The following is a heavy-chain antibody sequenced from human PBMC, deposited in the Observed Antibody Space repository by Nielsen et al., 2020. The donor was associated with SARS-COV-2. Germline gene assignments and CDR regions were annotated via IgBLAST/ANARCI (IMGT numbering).Heavy chain of an antibody. J-gene: IGHJ1*01. CDR1: GFTFGDYA. Sequence: GGSLRLSCTTSGFTFGDYAMSWFRQAPGKGLEWVSAISGSGGRTYYADSVKGRFTISRDKSKNTLYVLMNSLRAEDTAVYYCAKMSPPGMAAGSAEYFQYWGQGTLVTVSS. D-gene: IGHD6-13*01. CDR3: AKMSPPGMAAGSAEYFQY. CDR2: ISGSGGRT. V-gene: IGHV3-23*01.